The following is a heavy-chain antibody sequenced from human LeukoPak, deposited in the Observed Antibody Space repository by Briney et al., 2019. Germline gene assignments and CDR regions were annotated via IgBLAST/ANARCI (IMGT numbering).Heavy chain of an antibody. Sequence: ASVTVSCKASGYTFTSYGISWVRQAPGQGLEWMGWISAYNGNTNYAQKLQGRVTMTTDTSTSTAYMELRSLRSDDTAVYYCARDTYEGYCSGGSCYSNFDYWGQGTLVTVSS. CDR1: GYTFTSYG. CDR3: ARDTYEGYCSGGSCYSNFDY. CDR2: ISAYNGNT. V-gene: IGHV1-18*01. J-gene: IGHJ4*02. D-gene: IGHD2-15*01.